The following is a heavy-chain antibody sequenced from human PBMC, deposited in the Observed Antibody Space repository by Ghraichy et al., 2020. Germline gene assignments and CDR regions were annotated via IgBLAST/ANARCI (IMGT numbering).Heavy chain of an antibody. Sequence: ASVKVSCKASGHTFTGYYLHWVRQAPGQGLEWMGWINPSSGGTNYAPKFQGRVTLTRDTSITTAYMELTRLRSDDTAVYYCARDYGDYAGCFDPWGQGTLVTVSS. D-gene: IGHD4-17*01. CDR2: INPSSGGT. V-gene: IGHV1-2*02. CDR3: ARDYGDYAGCFDP. J-gene: IGHJ5*02. CDR1: GHTFTGYY.